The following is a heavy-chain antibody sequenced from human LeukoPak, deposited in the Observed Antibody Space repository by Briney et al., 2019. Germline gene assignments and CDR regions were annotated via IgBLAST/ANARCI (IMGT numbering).Heavy chain of an antibody. V-gene: IGHV4-4*09. D-gene: IGHD3-3*01. Sequence: SETLSLTCTVSGGPISSYYWSWIRQPPGKGLEWIGFIYTSGSTNYNPSLKSRVTISVDTSKNHFSLRLSSVTAADTAVYYCAGSGGFWSGPNHLLFDYWGQGTLVTVSS. CDR2: IYTSGST. CDR3: AGSGGFWSGPNHLLFDY. CDR1: GGPISSYY. J-gene: IGHJ4*02.